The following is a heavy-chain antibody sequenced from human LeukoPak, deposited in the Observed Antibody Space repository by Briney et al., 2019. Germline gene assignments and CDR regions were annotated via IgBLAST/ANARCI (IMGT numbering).Heavy chain of an antibody. CDR1: GGSFSGYY. J-gene: IGHJ6*03. CDR3: ARLGYCSSTSCYRGGGRRRPPNYYYMDV. CDR2: INHSGST. V-gene: IGHV4-34*01. Sequence: SGTLSLTCAVYGGSFSGYYWSWIRQPPGKGLEWIGEINHSGSTNYNPSLKSRVTISVDTSKNQFSLKLSSVTAADTAVYYCARLGYCSSTSCYRGGGRRRPPNYYYMDVWGKGTTVTVSS. D-gene: IGHD2-2*02.